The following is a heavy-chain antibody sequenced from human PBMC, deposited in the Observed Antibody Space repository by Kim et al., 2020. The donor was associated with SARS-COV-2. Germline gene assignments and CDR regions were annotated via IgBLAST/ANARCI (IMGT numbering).Heavy chain of an antibody. CDR3: ARKAVAAAGAFDY. D-gene: IGHD6-13*01. J-gene: IGHJ4*02. Sequence: NHSFPGQVTTSAANSISTAYLQWSSLKASDTAMYYCARKAVAAAGAFDYWGQGTLVTVSS. V-gene: IGHV5-51*01.